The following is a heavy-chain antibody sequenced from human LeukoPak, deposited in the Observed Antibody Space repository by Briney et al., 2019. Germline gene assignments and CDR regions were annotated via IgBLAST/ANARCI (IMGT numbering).Heavy chain of an antibody. CDR3: ARIRDFGASYHYFYKDV. V-gene: IGHV3-21*01. Sequence: GGSLRLSCAASGFTFSSCSMTWVRQAPGKGLEWVSAISSDSSYIYYADSVRGRFTISRDNAKNSLYLQMSSLRAEDTAVYYCARIRDFGASYHYFYKDVWGKGTTVTVSS. CDR1: GFTFSSCS. J-gene: IGHJ6*03. CDR2: ISSDSSYI. D-gene: IGHD3-10*01.